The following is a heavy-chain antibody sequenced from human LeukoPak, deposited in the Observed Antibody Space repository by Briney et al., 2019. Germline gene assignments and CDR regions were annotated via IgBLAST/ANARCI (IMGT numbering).Heavy chain of an antibody. Sequence: ASVKVSCKASGYTFTSYDINWVRQATGQGLEWMGWMNPDSGNTGYAQMFQGRLTMTWNTSISTAYMELSSLRSEDTAVYYCARRAAAGRRWFDPWGQGTLVTVSS. D-gene: IGHD6-13*01. J-gene: IGHJ5*02. CDR1: GYTFTSYD. CDR3: ARRAAAGRRWFDP. V-gene: IGHV1-8*01. CDR2: MNPDSGNT.